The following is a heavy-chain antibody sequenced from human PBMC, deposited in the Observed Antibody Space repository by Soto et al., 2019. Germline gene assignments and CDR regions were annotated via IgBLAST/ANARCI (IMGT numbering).Heavy chain of an antibody. CDR2: INPNSGGT. V-gene: IGHV1-2*04. CDR1: GYTFTGYY. CDR3: ARDGDARVAATEYYYYGMDV. J-gene: IGHJ6*02. Sequence: ASVKVSCKASGYTFTGYYMHWVRQAPGQGLEWMGWINPNSGGTNYAQKFQGWVTMTRDTSISTAYMELSRLRSDDTAVYYCARDGDARVAATEYYYYGMDVWGQGTTVTVSS. D-gene: IGHD2-15*01.